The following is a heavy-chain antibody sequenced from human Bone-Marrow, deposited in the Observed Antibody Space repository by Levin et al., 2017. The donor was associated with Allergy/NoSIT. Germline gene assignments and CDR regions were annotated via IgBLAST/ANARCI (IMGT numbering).Heavy chain of an antibody. J-gene: IGHJ4*02. CDR2: ISWNSGSI. V-gene: IGHV3-9*01. CDR3: AKGRQIAVAGLLDY. Sequence: SLKISCAASGFTFDDYAMHWVRQAPGKGLEWVSGISWNSGSIGYADSVKGRFTISRDNAKNSLYLQMNSLRAEDTALYYCAKGRQIAVAGLLDYWGQGTLVTVSS. CDR1: GFTFDDYA. D-gene: IGHD6-19*01.